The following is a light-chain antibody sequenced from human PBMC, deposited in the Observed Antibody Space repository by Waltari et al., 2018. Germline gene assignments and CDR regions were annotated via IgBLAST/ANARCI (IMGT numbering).Light chain of an antibody. V-gene: IGLV3-19*01. CDR1: SLRSYY. J-gene: IGLJ2*01. CDR3: NSRDSSGNHHVV. Sequence: SSELTQDPAVSVALGQTVRITCQGDSLRSYYASWYQQKPRQAPVLVIYGKNNRPSGIPDRFSGSSSGNTASLTITGAQAEDEADYYCNSRDSSGNHHVVFGGGTKLTVL. CDR2: GKN.